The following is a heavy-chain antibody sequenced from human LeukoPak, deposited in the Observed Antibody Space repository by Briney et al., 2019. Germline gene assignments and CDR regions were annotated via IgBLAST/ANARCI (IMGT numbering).Heavy chain of an antibody. CDR2: INSDGSST. J-gene: IGHJ5*02. CDR1: GFTFSSYW. V-gene: IGHV3-74*01. CDR3: ARTGIAARPTVWFDP. D-gene: IGHD6-6*01. Sequence: GGSLRLSCAASGFTFSSYWMHCVRQAPGKGLVWVSHINSDGSSTNYADSVNGRFTISRDNAKNTLYLQMNSLRAEDTAVYYCARTGIAARPTVWFDPWGQGTLVTVSS.